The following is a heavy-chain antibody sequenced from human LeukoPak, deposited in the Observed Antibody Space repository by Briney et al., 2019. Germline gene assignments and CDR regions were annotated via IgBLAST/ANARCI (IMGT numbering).Heavy chain of an antibody. CDR1: GFTVSTNC. V-gene: IGHV3-53*04. Sequence: GGSLRLSCAASGFTVSTNCMTWVRQAPGKGLEWVSTIYSGGTTYYADSVMCRFTISRHNSRNTLYLQMNSLRAEVFFQDDDGIRDFDWYNWFDPWGQGTLVTVSS. J-gene: IGHJ5*02. CDR3: GIRDFDWYNWFDP. D-gene: IGHD3-9*01. CDR2: IYSGGTT.